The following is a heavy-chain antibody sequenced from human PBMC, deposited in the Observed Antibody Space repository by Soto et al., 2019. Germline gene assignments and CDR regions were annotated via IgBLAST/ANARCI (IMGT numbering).Heavy chain of an antibody. J-gene: IGHJ4*02. D-gene: IGHD3-22*01. CDR1: GFTFNTYA. CDR2: ISYDGSNK. CDR3: ARVSRAMIVVVITVSFDY. Sequence: QVQLVESGGGVVQPGRSLRLSCATSGFTFNTYAMHWVRQAPGKGLEWVAVISYDGSNKYYADSVKGRFTITRDNSKNTLDLQMNSLRAEDTAVYYCARVSRAMIVVVITVSFDYWGQGTLVTVSS. V-gene: IGHV3-30-3*01.